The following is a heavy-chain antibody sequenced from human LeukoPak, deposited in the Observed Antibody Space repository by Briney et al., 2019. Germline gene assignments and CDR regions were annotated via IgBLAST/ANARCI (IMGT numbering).Heavy chain of an antibody. Sequence: PGGSLRLSCAASGFTFSNAWMSWVRQAPGKGLEWVGRIKSKTDGGTTDYAAPVKGRFTISRDDSKNTLYLRMNSLKTKDTAVYYCITPYVWGSYRYDYWGQGTLVTVSS. V-gene: IGHV3-15*01. J-gene: IGHJ4*02. D-gene: IGHD3-16*02. CDR1: GFTFSNAW. CDR2: IKSKTDGGTT. CDR3: ITPYVWGSYRYDY.